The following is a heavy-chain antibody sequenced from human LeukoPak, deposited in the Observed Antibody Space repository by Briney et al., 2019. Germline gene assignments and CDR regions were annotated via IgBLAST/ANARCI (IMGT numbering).Heavy chain of an antibody. CDR2: INQDGSDK. Sequence: GGSLILSCEASGFTLSIYWMSWVRQAPGKGLEWVANINQDGSDKYYVDSVKGRFTISRDNGKKALHLQMSSLRVEDTAVYHCARGFDGYYGFDIWGQGTMVTVSS. J-gene: IGHJ3*02. CDR1: GFTLSIYW. D-gene: IGHD5-24*01. V-gene: IGHV3-7*05. CDR3: ARGFDGYYGFDI.